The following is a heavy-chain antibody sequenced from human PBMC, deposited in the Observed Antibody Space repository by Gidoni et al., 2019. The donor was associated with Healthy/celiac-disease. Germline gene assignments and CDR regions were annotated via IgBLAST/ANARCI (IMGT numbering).Heavy chain of an antibody. CDR3: AREVGATKDAFDI. D-gene: IGHD1-26*01. Sequence: QVQLVESGGGVVQPGRSLRLPCAASGFTFSSYGMHWVRQAPGKGLEWVTVIWYDGSNKYYVDSVKGRFTISRDNSKNTLYLQMNSLRAEDTAVYYCAREVGATKDAFDIWGQGTMVTVSS. CDR1: GFTFSSYG. CDR2: IWYDGSNK. V-gene: IGHV3-33*01. J-gene: IGHJ3*02.